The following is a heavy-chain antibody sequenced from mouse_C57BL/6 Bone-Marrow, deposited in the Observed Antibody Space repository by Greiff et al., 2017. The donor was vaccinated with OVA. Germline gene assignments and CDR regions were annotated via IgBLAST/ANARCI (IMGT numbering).Heavy chain of an antibody. Sequence: QVQLQQPGAELVMPGASVKLSCKASGYTFTSYWMHWVKQRPGQGLEWIGEIDPSDSYPNYNQKFKGKSTLTVDKSSSTAYMQLSSLTSEDSAVDYCARDTTVVDYYAMDYWGQGTTVTVSS. CDR3: ARDTTVVDYYAMDY. CDR2: IDPSDSYP. CDR1: GYTFTSYW. D-gene: IGHD1-1*01. V-gene: IGHV1-69*01. J-gene: IGHJ4*01.